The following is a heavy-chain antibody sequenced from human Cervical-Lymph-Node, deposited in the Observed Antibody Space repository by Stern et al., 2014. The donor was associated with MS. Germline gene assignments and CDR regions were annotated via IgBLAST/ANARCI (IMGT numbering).Heavy chain of an antibody. CDR1: GVSISSGDYY. CDR2: IQSSGST. J-gene: IGHJ4*02. CDR3: GGRGIRLITD. D-gene: IGHD1-20*01. Sequence: QVQLQESGPGLVKPSQTLSLTCTVSGVSISSGDYYWIWIPQPPGKGLEWIGHIQSSGSTSYNPSLKSRVTISVDTSKNQLSLNVTSVTAADTAVYYCGGRGIRLITDWGQGALVTVSS. V-gene: IGHV4-30-4*01.